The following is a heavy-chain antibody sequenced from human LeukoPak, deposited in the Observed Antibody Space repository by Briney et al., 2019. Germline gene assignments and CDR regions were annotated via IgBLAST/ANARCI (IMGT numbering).Heavy chain of an antibody. V-gene: IGHV3-43*02. CDR3: AKDMADSYAYYYYYGMDV. J-gene: IGHJ6*02. Sequence: PGGSLRLSCAASGFTFDDYAMHWVRQAPGKGLEWVSLISGDGGSTYYADSVKGRFTISRDNSKKSLYLQMNSLRIEDTALYYCAKDMADSYAYYYYYGMDVWGQGTTVAVSS. D-gene: IGHD5-18*01. CDR2: ISGDGGST. CDR1: GFTFDDYA.